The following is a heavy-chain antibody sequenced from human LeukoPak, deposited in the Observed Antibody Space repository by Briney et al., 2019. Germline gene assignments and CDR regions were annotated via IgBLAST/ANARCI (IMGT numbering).Heavy chain of an antibody. CDR2: FSGSGGYV. CDR1: GFIFSNYA. J-gene: IGHJ3*01. CDR3: ARAYGKWNDVYFYAFDL. D-gene: IGHD1-20*01. V-gene: IGHV3-23*01. Sequence: GGSLRLSCAASGFIFSNYAMSWVRQAPGKGLECVSSFSGSGGYVYYADSVKGRFTVSRDNAKSSLYLQMNSLRAEDTALYYCARAYGKWNDVYFYAFDLWGQGTMVTVSS.